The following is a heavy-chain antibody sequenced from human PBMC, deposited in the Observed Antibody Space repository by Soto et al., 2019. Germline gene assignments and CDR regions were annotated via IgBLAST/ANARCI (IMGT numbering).Heavy chain of an antibody. Sequence: PGGSLRLSCAASGFTFSSYAMSWVRQAPGKGLEWVSAISGSGGSTYYADSVKGRFTISRDNSKNTLHLQMNSLRAEDTAVYYCAKVEAAAGYYYYGMDVWGQGTTVTVSS. CDR1: GFTFSSYA. V-gene: IGHV3-23*01. CDR2: ISGSGGST. J-gene: IGHJ6*02. D-gene: IGHD6-13*01. CDR3: AKVEAAAGYYYYGMDV.